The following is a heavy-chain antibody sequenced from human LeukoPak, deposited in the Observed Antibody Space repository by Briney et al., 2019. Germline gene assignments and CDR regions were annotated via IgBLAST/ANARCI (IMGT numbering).Heavy chain of an antibody. CDR1: GFTFSSCW. D-gene: IGHD3-22*01. CDR2: INSDGSST. V-gene: IGHV3-74*01. CDR3: ARSYYDSSALDY. Sequence: GGSLRLSCAASGFTFSSCWMHWVRQAPGKGLVWVSRINSDGSSTSYADSVKGRFTISRDNAKNTLYLQMNSLRAEDTAVCYCARSYYDSSALDYWGQGTLVTVSS. J-gene: IGHJ4*02.